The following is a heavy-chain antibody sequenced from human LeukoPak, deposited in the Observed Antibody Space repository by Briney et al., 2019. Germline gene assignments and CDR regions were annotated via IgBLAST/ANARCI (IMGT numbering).Heavy chain of an antibody. J-gene: IGHJ3*02. CDR3: AKKRDAFDI. Sequence: GGSLRLSCVASGFTFGNYAMGWLRQAPGRRPEWVSSLTDSGGTTYYVDSVKGRFAISRDNFKNTLYLHMNSLRAEDTAVYYCAKKRDAFDIWGQGTVVTVSS. D-gene: IGHD5-24*01. CDR1: GFTFGNYA. CDR2: LTDSGGTT. V-gene: IGHV3-23*01.